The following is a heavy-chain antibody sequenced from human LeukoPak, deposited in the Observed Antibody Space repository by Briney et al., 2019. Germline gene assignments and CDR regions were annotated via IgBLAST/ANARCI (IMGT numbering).Heavy chain of an antibody. D-gene: IGHD3-22*01. CDR1: GYTFTSFG. CDR2: ISAYNGNT. CDR3: ARDHPDYYDSSGLYYFDY. Sequence: ASVKVPCKASGYTFTSFGISWVRQAPGQGLEWMGWISAYNGNTKYARKLQGRVTMTTDTSTSTAYMELRSLRSDDTAVYYCARDHPDYYDSSGLYYFDYWGQGTLVTVSS. V-gene: IGHV1-18*01. J-gene: IGHJ4*02.